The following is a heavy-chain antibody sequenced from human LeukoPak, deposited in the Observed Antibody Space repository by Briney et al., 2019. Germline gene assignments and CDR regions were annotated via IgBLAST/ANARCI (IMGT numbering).Heavy chain of an antibody. D-gene: IGHD2-15*01. V-gene: IGHV3-7*03. CDR3: AKDTDIVVVVAATED. CDR1: GFTFSSYW. J-gene: IGHJ4*02. CDR2: IKQDGSEK. Sequence: GGSLRLSCAASGFTFSSYWMSWVRQAPGKGLEWVANIKQDGSEKYYVDSVKGRFTISRDNAKNSLYLQMNSLRAEDTAVYYCAKDTDIVVVVAATEDWGQGTLVTVSS.